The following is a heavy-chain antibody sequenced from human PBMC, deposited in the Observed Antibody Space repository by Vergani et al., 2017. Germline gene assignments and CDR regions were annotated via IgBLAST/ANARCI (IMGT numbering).Heavy chain of an antibody. CDR2: IKSKTDGGTT. D-gene: IGHD3-10*01. CDR3: AKDGLWFGELYDV. J-gene: IGHJ4*02. V-gene: IGHV3-15*01. Sequence: EVQLVESGGGLVKPGGSLRLSCAASGFTFSNAWMSWVRQAPGKGLEWVGRIKSKTDGGTTDYAAPVKGRFTISRDDSKSIAYLQMNSLKTEDTAVYYCAKDGLWFGELYDVWGQGTLVTVSS. CDR1: GFTFSNAW.